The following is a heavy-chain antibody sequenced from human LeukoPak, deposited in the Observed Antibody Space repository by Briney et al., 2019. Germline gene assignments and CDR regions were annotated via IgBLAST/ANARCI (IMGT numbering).Heavy chain of an antibody. CDR3: ARVRESSGWDYFDY. Sequence: SETLSLTCTVSGGSISTYYWSWIRQPPGKGLEWIGYISYNGRTNYKPSLNSRVTIDTSKNQFSLKLTSVTAADTAVYYCARVRESSGWDYFDYWGQGAQVTVSS. D-gene: IGHD6-19*01. V-gene: IGHV4-59*01. CDR1: GGSISTYY. J-gene: IGHJ4*02. CDR2: ISYNGRT.